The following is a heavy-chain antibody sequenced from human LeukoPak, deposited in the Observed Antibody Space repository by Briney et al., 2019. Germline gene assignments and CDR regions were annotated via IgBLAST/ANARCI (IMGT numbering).Heavy chain of an antibody. CDR1: GGFFSGYF. V-gene: IGHV4-34*09. D-gene: IGHD4-17*01. Sequence: KSSETLSLTCAIYGGFFSGYFWSWFRQPPGKGLEWIGYIYYSGSTYYNPSLKSRVTISVDTSKNQFSLKLSSVTAADTAVYYCATSEDYGDYYFDYWGQGTLVTVSS. J-gene: IGHJ4*02. CDR2: IYYSGST. CDR3: ATSEDYGDYYFDY.